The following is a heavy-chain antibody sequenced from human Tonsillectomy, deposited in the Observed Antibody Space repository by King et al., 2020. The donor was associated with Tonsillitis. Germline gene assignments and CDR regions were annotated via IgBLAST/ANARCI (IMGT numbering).Heavy chain of an antibody. CDR2: MNPNSGNT. J-gene: IGHJ6*02. V-gene: IGHV1-8*01. CDR3: ARAQYYDFWSGYYSYYYGMDV. D-gene: IGHD3-3*01. CDR1: GYTFTSYD. Sequence: VQLVESGAEVKKPGASVKVSCKASGYTFTSYDINWVRQATGQGLEWMGWMNPNSGNTGYAQKFQGRVTMTRNTSISTAYMELSSLRSEDTAVYYGARAQYYDFWSGYYSYYYGMDVWGQGTTVTVSS.